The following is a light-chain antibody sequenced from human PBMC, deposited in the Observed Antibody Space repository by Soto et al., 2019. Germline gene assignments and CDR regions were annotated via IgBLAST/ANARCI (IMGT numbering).Light chain of an antibody. CDR1: QSVSSY. V-gene: IGKV3-11*01. Sequence: EIVLTQSPATLSLSPGERATLSCRASQSVSSYLAWYQQKPGQAPRLLIYDASLRATGIPARFSGSGSGTDFTLTISSLEPEDFAVYCCQQRSSWPTFGGGTKVEIK. CDR2: DAS. J-gene: IGKJ4*01. CDR3: QQRSSWPT.